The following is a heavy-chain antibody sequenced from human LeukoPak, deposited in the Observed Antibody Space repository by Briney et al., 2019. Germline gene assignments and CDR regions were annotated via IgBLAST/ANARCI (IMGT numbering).Heavy chain of an antibody. J-gene: IGHJ6*03. CDR2: INPNSGGT. CDR3: ARGYYYYMDV. CDR1: GYTFTGYN. V-gene: IGHV1-2*02. Sequence: ASVKVSCKASGYTFTGYNMHWVRQAPGQGLEWMGWINPNSGGTNYAQKFQGRVTMTRGTSISAAYMELSRLRSDDTAVYYCARGYYYYMDVWGKGTTDTVSS.